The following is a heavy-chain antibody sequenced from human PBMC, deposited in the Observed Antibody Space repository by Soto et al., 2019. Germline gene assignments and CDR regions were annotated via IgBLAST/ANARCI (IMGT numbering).Heavy chain of an antibody. J-gene: IGHJ4*02. CDR2: IKSKTDGGTT. CDR1: GFTFSNAW. D-gene: IGHD3-22*01. Sequence: GGSLRLSCAASGFTFSNAWMSWVRQAPGKGLEWVGRIKSKTDGGTTDYAAPVKGRFTISRDDSKNTLYLQMNSLKTEDTAVYYCTTGPLNYSDRSGPTGDYWGQGSLVTVSS. CDR3: TTGPLNYSDRSGPTGDY. V-gene: IGHV3-15*01.